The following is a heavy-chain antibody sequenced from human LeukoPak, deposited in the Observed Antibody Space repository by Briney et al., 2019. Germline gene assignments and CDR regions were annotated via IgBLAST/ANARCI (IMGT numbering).Heavy chain of an antibody. Sequence: QPGGSLRLSCVASGFSFSRYDMHWVRQAPGKGLEWVAVISDDGRINIYGDSVKGRLTISRDNSKNTLYLQMNSLRGEDTAVYYCARAAAETGSFRDNWFDPWGQGTLVTVSS. J-gene: IGHJ5*02. CDR2: ISDDGRIN. D-gene: IGHD3-9*01. CDR1: GFSFSRYD. CDR3: ARAAAETGSFRDNWFDP. V-gene: IGHV3-30*04.